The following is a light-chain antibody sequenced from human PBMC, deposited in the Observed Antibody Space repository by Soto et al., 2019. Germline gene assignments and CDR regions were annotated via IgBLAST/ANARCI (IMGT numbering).Light chain of an antibody. CDR1: TGAVTKGFS. CDR2: SIN. CDR3: PRWYGGADF. Sequence: QAVVTQEPSLTVSPGGTVTLTCASSTGAVTKGFSPNWLQQRPGQPPTSLIYSINKTHAWTPARFSGSLLGGKAALTLSGVQPEDEAVYYCPRWYGGADFFGPGTMVTVL. V-gene: IGLV7-43*01. J-gene: IGLJ1*01.